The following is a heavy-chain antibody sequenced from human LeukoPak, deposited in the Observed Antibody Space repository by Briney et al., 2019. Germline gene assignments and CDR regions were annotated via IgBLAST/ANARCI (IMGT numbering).Heavy chain of an antibody. CDR1: GFTFSNYA. J-gene: IGHJ3*02. CDR3: AKPVAGSSLGAFDI. D-gene: IGHD6-19*01. CDR2: LTSSGGTT. V-gene: IGHV3-23*01. Sequence: PGGSLRLSCAASGFTFSNYAMSWGRHAPGRGLEWVSGLTSSGGTTYYADSVKGRFTISRDNSRSTLYLQTNSLRVEDTAVYYCAKPVAGSSLGAFDIWGQGTMVTVSS.